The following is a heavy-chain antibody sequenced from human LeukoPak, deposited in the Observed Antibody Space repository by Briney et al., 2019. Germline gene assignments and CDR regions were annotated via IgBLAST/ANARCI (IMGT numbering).Heavy chain of an antibody. CDR3: ARGGSRQISSSDFDF. D-gene: IGHD6-6*01. J-gene: IGHJ4*02. V-gene: IGHV4-59*01. CDR1: GGSFKSYY. CDR2: IYYSGST. Sequence: PSETLSLTCTVSGGSFKSYYWNWIRQSPGKGLEWIGYIYYSGSTNCNPSLKSRVTMSVDTSKTQFSLRLSPVTTADTAVYYCARGGSRQISSSDFDFWGQGTLVTVSS.